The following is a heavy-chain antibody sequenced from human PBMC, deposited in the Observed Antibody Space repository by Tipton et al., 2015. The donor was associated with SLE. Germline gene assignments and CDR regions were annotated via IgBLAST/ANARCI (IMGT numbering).Heavy chain of an antibody. CDR3: TRSLYNTNWFWFDP. CDR2: ISHNGGT. CDR1: GDSLSDSY. V-gene: IGHV4-59*01. D-gene: IGHD6-13*01. J-gene: IGHJ5*02. Sequence: TLSLTCTVSGDSLSDSYWSWIRQPPGERLEWLGYISHNGGTAYNPSLSSRVTISIDTSKKQFSLRLSSVTAADTAVYFCTRSLYNTNWFWFDPWGQGTLVIVSS.